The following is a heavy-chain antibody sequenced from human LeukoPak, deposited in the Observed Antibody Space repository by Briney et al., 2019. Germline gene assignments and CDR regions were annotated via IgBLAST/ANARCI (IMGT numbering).Heavy chain of an antibody. D-gene: IGHD3-3*01. CDR3: AKDYYDFWSGYSDGDY. CDR1: GFTFSSYG. CDR2: IRYDGSNK. J-gene: IGHJ4*02. Sequence: GGSLRLSCAASGFTFSSYGMHWVRQAPGKGLEWVAFIRYDGSNKYYADSVKGRFTISRDNSKNTLYLQMNSLRAEDTAVYYCAKDYYDFWSGYSDGDYWGQGTLVSVSS. V-gene: IGHV3-30*02.